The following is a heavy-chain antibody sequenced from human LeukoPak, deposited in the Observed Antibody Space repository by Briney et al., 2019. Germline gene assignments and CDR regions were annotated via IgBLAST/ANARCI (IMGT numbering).Heavy chain of an antibody. Sequence: SETLSLTCAVYDGSFSGYYWSWIRQPPGKGLEGIGEINHSGRTNYNPSLKSRVTISVDTSKNQFSLKLSSVTAADTAVYYCARGGKWLRFPSGYWGQGTLVTVSS. CDR3: ARGGKWLRFPSGY. J-gene: IGHJ4*02. CDR1: DGSFSGYY. D-gene: IGHD5-12*01. CDR2: INHSGRT. V-gene: IGHV4-34*01.